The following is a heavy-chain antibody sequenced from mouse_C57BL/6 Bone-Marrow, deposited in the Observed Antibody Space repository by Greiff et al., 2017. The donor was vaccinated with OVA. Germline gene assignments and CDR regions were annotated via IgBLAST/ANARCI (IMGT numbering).Heavy chain of an antibody. Sequence: EVQLQESGGDLVKPGGSLKLSCAASGFTFSSSGMSWVRQTPDKRLEWVATISSGGSYTYYPDSVKGRFTIARDNAKNTLYLKMSSLKSEDTAMYYCARQGVGGYYVHFDYWGQGTTLTVSS. D-gene: IGHD2-3*01. CDR2: ISSGGSYT. CDR1: GFTFSSSG. V-gene: IGHV5-6*01. J-gene: IGHJ2*01. CDR3: ARQGVGGYYVHFDY.